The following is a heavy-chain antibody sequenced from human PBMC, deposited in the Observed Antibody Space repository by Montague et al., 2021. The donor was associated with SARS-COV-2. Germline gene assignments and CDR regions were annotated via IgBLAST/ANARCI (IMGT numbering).Heavy chain of an antibody. CDR3: ARPRSGSYYSGMDV. CDR1: GFTFSSYA. D-gene: IGHD1-26*01. V-gene: IGHV3-30-3*01. CDR2: ISYDGSNK. Sequence: SLRLSGAASGFTFSSYAMHWVRQDPGKGLEWVAVISYDGSNKYYADSVKGRFTISRDNSKNTLYLQMNSLRAEDTAVYYCARPRSGSYYSGMDVWGQGTTVTVSS. J-gene: IGHJ6*02.